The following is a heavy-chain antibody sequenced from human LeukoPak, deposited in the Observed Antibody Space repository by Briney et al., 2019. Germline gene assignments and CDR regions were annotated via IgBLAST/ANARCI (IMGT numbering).Heavy chain of an antibody. CDR3: ARDVSGYYSFDY. V-gene: IGHV3-30-3*01. Sequence: GRSLRLSCAASGFTFSNYAMHWVRQAPGKGLEWVAVIIYDGSDKNYADSVKGRFTISRDNSKNTLYVQMNSLRAEDTAVYHCARDVSGYYSFDYWGQGTLVTVSS. D-gene: IGHD3-22*01. J-gene: IGHJ4*02. CDR2: IIYDGSDK. CDR1: GFTFSNYA.